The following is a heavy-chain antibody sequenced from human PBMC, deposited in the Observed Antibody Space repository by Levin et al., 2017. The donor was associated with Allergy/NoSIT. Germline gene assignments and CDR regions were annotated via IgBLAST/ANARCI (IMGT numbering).Heavy chain of an antibody. Sequence: PSETLSLTCAVSGGSISSGGYSWSWLRQPPGKGLEWIGYIYHSGSTYYNPSLKRRVTISVDRSKNQFSLKLNSVTAADTAVDYWARVVRVGEALDYWGQGTLVTVAS. D-gene: IGHD1-26*01. CDR2: IYHSGST. V-gene: IGHV4-30-2*01. CDR1: GGSISSGGYS. J-gene: IGHJ4*02. CDR3: ARVVRVGEALDY.